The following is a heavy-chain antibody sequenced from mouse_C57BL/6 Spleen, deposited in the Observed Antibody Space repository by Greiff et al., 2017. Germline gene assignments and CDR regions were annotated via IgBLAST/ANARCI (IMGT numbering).Heavy chain of an antibody. Sequence: EVQLQQSGPELVKPGASVKISCKASGYMFTDYYMNWVKQSHGKSLEWIGDINPNNGGTSYNQKFKGKATLTVDKSSSTAYMELRSLTSEDSAVYYCARGDYYGSSWSYWGQGTTLTVSS. CDR1: GYMFTDYY. CDR2: INPNNGGT. V-gene: IGHV1-26*01. D-gene: IGHD1-1*01. CDR3: ARGDYYGSSWSY. J-gene: IGHJ2*01.